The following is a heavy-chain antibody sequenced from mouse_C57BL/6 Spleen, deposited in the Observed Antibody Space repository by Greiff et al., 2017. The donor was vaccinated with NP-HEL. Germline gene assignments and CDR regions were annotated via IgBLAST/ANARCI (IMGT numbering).Heavy chain of an antibody. CDR2: IDPSDSYT. D-gene: IGHD2-3*01. CDR3: ARREDDGFDY. V-gene: IGHV1-69*01. J-gene: IGHJ2*01. CDR1: GYTFTSYW. Sequence: QVQLQQPGAELVMPGASVKLSCKASGYTFTSYWMHWVKQRPGQGLEWIGEIDPSDSYTNYNQKFKGKSTLTVYKSSSTAYMQLSSLTSEDSAVYYCARREDDGFDYWGQGTTLTVSS.